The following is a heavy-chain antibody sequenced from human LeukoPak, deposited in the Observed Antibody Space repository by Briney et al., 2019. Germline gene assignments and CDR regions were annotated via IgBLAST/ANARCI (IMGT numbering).Heavy chain of an antibody. CDR2: IYHSGST. J-gene: IGHJ5*02. CDR3: ARGRSLWWFDP. V-gene: IGHV4-30-2*01. D-gene: IGHD2-21*01. Sequence: SETLSLTCAVSGGSISSGGYSWSWIRQPPGKGLEWIGYIYHSGSTYYNPSLKSRVTISVDRSENQFSLKLSSVTAADTAVYYCARGRSLWWFDPWGQGTLVTVSS. CDR1: GGSISSGGYS.